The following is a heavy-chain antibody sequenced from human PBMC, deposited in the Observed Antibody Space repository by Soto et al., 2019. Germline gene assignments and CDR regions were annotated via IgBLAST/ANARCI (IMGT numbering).Heavy chain of an antibody. CDR2: ISYDGSNK. J-gene: IGHJ6*02. D-gene: IGHD3-9*01. CDR1: GFTFSSYA. Sequence: GGSLRLSCAASGFTFSSYAMHWVSQAPGKGLEWVAVISYDGSNKYYADSVKGRFTISRDNSKNTLYLQMNSLRAEDTAVYYCARFLVTESGSLDYYGMDVWGQGTTVTVSS. CDR3: ARFLVTESGSLDYYGMDV. V-gene: IGHV3-30-3*01.